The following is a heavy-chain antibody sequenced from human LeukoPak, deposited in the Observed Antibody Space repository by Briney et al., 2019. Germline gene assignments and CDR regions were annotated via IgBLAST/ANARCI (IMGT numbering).Heavy chain of an antibody. CDR3: ARGRYMTTVTTPFDY. D-gene: IGHD4-4*01. Sequence: KTSETLSLTCAVSGGSISSGGYSWSWIRQPPGKGLEWIGYIYHSGSTYYNPSLKSRVTISVDRSKNQFSLKLSSVTAADTAVYYCARGRYMTTVTTPFDYWGQGTLVTVSS. CDR2: IYHSGST. CDR1: GGSISSGGYS. J-gene: IGHJ4*02. V-gene: IGHV4-30-2*01.